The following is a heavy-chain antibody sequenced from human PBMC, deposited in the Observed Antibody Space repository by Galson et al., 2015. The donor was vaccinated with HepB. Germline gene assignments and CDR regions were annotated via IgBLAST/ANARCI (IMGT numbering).Heavy chain of an antibody. V-gene: IGHV3-53*01. CDR3: ASFLEQQLVRDY. CDR1: GFTVSSNY. CDR2: IYSGGST. Sequence: SLRLSCAASGFTVSSNYMSWVRQAPGKGLEWVSVIYSGGSTYYADSVKGRFTISRDNSKNTLYLQMNSLRAEDTAVYYCASFLEQQLVRDYWGQGTLVTVSS. J-gene: IGHJ4*02. D-gene: IGHD6-13*01.